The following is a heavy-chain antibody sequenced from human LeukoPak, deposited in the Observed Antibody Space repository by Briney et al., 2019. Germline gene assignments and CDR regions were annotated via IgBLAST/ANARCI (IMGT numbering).Heavy chain of an antibody. Sequence: ASVKVSGKASGYTFAGYYLFWVRQAPGQGLKWMGWINPNSGATKYAQKFQGRVTLTRDTSIRTTYMELSSLRSDDTAVYYCARDERYSYGDNHYPDLGFWGQGTPVTVSS. V-gene: IGHV1-2*02. CDR3: ARDERYSYGDNHYPDLGF. J-gene: IGHJ4*02. D-gene: IGHD4/OR15-4a*01. CDR2: INPNSGAT. CDR1: GYTFAGYY.